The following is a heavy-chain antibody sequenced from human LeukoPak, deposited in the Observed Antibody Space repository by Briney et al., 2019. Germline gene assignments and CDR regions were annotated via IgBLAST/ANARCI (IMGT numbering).Heavy chain of an antibody. D-gene: IGHD3/OR15-3a*01. V-gene: IGHV3-23*01. CDR1: GFTFSSYA. J-gene: IGHJ4*02. CDR2: ISGSGGST. Sequence: GGSLRLSCAASGFTFSSYAMSWVRQAPGKGLEWVSAISGSGGSTYYADSVKGRFTISRANAKNSLYLQMNSLRAEDTAVYYCARAPRGLQWAHFDHWGQGTLVTVSS. CDR3: ARAPRGLQWAHFDH.